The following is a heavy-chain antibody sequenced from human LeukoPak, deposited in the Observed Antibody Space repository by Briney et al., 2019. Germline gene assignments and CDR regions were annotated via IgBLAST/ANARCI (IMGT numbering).Heavy chain of an antibody. CDR3: TAAPSGTNFIGYSQH. D-gene: IGHD1-26*01. V-gene: IGHV3-74*01. J-gene: IGHJ1*01. CDR2: INSDGSST. Sequence: GGSLRLSCAASGFTFSSYWMHWVRQAPGKGLVWVSRINSDGSSTNYADSVKGRFTVSRDNAKNTMYLQMSDLRAEDTAVYHCTAAPSGTNFIGYSQHWGQGALVTVSS. CDR1: GFTFSSYW.